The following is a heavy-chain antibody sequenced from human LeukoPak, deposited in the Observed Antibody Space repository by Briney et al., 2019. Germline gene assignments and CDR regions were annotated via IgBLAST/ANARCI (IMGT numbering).Heavy chain of an antibody. D-gene: IGHD2-2*01. CDR2: VSSSSTSI. V-gene: IGHV3-21*01. Sequence: PGGSLRLSCAASGFSFSIYSMNWVRQAPGKGLEWVSSVSSSSTSIYYADSLKGRFTISRDNAKHSLFLQVNSLRDEDTAVYYCARGPPCSSTSCYVTGAFDFWGQGTMVTVSS. CDR1: GFSFSIYS. J-gene: IGHJ3*01. CDR3: ARGPPCSSTSCYVTGAFDF.